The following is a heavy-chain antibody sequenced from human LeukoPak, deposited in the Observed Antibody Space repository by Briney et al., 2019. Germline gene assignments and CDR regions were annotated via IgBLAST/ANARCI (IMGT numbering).Heavy chain of an antibody. J-gene: IGHJ6*02. CDR2: TYYRSKWYN. CDR1: GDSVSSNSAT. CDR3: ARQGAERGSIHV. D-gene: IGHD1-26*01. V-gene: IGHV6-1*01. Sequence: SQTLSLTFAISGDSVSSNSATWNWIRQSPSRGLEWLGRTYYRSKWYNDYAVSVKSRITLNPDTSKNQFSLQLNSVTPEDTAVYYCARQGAERGSIHVWGQGTTVTISS.